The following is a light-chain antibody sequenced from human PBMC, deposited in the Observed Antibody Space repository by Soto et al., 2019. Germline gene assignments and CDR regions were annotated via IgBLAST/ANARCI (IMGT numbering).Light chain of an antibody. CDR2: GAS. CDR1: QSVDSY. CDR3: QQRDSWPIT. J-gene: IGKJ5*01. Sequence: EIVLTQSPTSLSLSSGEIATLSCRASQSVDSYLVWYQKKPGQAPRLLIFGASNRATGIPARFSGSGSGTDFTLTINSLEPDDFAVYYCQQRDSWPITFGQGTRLDIK. V-gene: IGKV3-11*01.